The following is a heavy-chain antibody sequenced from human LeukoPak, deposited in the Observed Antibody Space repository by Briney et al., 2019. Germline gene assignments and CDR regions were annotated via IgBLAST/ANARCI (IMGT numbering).Heavy chain of an antibody. V-gene: IGHV3-64*04. J-gene: IGHJ4*02. D-gene: IGHD3-10*01. CDR3: ARGTVTMVDY. Sequence: GGSLRLSCSASGFTLSTYAMHWVRQAPGKGLEHVSVISGNGGSTYYADSVKGRFTISRDTSKNTLFLQMNSLRAGDTAVYYCARGTVTMVDYWGQGTLVTVSS. CDR1: GFTLSTYA. CDR2: ISGNGGST.